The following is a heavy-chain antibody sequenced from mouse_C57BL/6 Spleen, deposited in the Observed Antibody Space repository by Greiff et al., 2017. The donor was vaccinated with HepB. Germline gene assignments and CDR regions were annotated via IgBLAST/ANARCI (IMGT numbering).Heavy chain of an antibody. D-gene: IGHD2-3*01. V-gene: IGHV1-49*01. J-gene: IGHJ4*01. Sequence: KQSGAELVRPGSSVKLSCKDSYFAFMASAMHWVKQRPGHGLEWIGSFTMYSDATEYSENFKGKATLTANTSSSTAYMELSSLTSEDSAVYYCAYGYYYDHYAMDYWGQGTSVTVSS. CDR2: FTMYSDAT. CDR3: AYGYYYDHYAMDY. CDR1: YFAFMASA.